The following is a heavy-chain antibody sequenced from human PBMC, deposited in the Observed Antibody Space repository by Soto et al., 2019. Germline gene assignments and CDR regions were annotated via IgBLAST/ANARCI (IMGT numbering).Heavy chain of an antibody. J-gene: IGHJ6*03. V-gene: IGHV3-9*01. Sequence: EVQLVESGGGLVQPGRSLRLSCPASGFTFDDYAMHWVRQAPGKGLEWVSGISWNSGSIGYADSVKGRFTISRDNAKNSLYLQMNSLRAEDTALYYCAKATTAYYYMDVWGKGTTVTVSS. CDR2: ISWNSGSI. CDR3: AKATTAYYYMDV. CDR1: GFTFDDYA. D-gene: IGHD4-17*01.